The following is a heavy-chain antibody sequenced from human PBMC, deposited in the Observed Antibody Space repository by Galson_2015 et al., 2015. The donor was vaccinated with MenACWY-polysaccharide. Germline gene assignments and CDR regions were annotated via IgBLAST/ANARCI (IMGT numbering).Heavy chain of an antibody. CDR1: HDSISSSY. CDR3: ARRSLDNWYFDL. Sequence: LSLTCTVSHDSISSSYWSWFRQSADKGLEWIGRIHATGSTTYNPSFRSRVAMSVDLPRKNFSLRLASVTASDTAIYYCARRSLDNWYFDLWGRGSLVIGSS. V-gene: IGHV4-4*07. J-gene: IGHJ2*01. D-gene: IGHD1-1*01. CDR2: IHATGST.